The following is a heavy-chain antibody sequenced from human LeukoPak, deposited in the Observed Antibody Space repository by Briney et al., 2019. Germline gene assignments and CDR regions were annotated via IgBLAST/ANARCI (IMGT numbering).Heavy chain of an antibody. V-gene: IGHV3-48*03. CDR2: ISSSGSAI. J-gene: IGHJ6*03. Sequence: PGGSLRLSCAASGFTFSDYEMNWVRQAPGKGLEWVSYISSSGSAIYYAGSVRGRFTISRDNAKNSLYLQMNSLRAEDTAVYYCVVDLSGGYMDVWGKGTTVTVSS. CDR1: GFTFSDYE. CDR3: VVDLSGGYMDV. D-gene: IGHD2/OR15-2a*01.